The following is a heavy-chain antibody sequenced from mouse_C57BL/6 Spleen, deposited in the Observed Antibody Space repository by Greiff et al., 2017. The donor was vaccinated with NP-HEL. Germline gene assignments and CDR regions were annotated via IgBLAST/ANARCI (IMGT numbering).Heavy chain of an antibody. CDR3: ARYDYDEYYAMDY. CDR2: IYPRSGNT. CDR1: GYTFTSYG. V-gene: IGHV1-81*01. D-gene: IGHD2-4*01. J-gene: IGHJ4*01. Sequence: QVQLQQSGAELARPGASVKLSCKASGYTFTSYGISWVKQRTGQGLEWIGEIYPRSGNTYYNEKFKGKATLTADKSSSTAYMELRRLTSEDSAVYFCARYDYDEYYAMDYWGQGTSVTVSS.